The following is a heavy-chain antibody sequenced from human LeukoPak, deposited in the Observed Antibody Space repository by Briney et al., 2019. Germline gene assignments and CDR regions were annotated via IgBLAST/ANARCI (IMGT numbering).Heavy chain of an antibody. Sequence: PGRSLRLSCAASGFTFSSYAMHWVRQAPGKGLEWVAVISYDGSNKYYADSVKGRFTISRDNSKNTLYPQMNSLRAEDTAVYYCASGQGSKYYFDYWGQGTLVTVSS. V-gene: IGHV3-30-3*01. CDR3: ASGQGSKYYFDY. J-gene: IGHJ4*02. CDR1: GFTFSSYA. CDR2: ISYDGSNK.